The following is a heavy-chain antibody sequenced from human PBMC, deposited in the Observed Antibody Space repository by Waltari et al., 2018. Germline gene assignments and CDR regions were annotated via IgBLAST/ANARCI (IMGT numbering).Heavy chain of an antibody. J-gene: IGHJ4*02. D-gene: IGHD6-13*01. CDR2: INHSGST. CDR3: ARLHVQQQLVGGVDY. Sequence: QVQLQQWGAGLLKPSETLSLTCAVYGGSFSGYYWSWIRQPPGKGLEWIGEINHSGSTNYNPSLKSRVTISVDTSKNQFSLKLSSVTAADTAVYYCARLHVQQQLVGGVDYWGQGTLVTVSS. V-gene: IGHV4-34*01. CDR1: GGSFSGYY.